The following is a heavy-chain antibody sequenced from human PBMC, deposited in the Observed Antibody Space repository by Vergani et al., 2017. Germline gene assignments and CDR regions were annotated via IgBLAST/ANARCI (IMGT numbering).Heavy chain of an antibody. V-gene: IGHV4-34*01. J-gene: IGHJ3*02. CDR3: ARGRRRGGWYGAAFDI. CDR2: INHSGST. Sequence: QVQLQQWGAGLLKPSETLSLTCAVYGGSFSGYYWSWIRPPPGKGLEWIGEINHSGSTNYNPSLKSRVTISVDTSKNQFSLKLSSVTAADTAVYYCARGRRRGGWYGAAFDIWGQGTMVTVSS. CDR1: GGSFSGYY. D-gene: IGHD2-15*01.